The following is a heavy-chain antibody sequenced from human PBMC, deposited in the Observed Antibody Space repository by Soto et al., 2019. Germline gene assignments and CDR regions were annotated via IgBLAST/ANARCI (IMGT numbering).Heavy chain of an antibody. CDR2: ISWNSGSI. D-gene: IGHD3-3*01. CDR1: GFTFDDYA. J-gene: IGHJ3*02. CDR3: AKETYDFWSGYPQGAFDI. Sequence: GGSLRLSCAASGFTFDDYAMHWVRQAPGKGLEWVSGISWNSGSIGYADSVKGRFTISRDNAKNSLYLQMNSLRAEDTALYYCAKETYDFWSGYPQGAFDIWGQGTMVTVSS. V-gene: IGHV3-9*01.